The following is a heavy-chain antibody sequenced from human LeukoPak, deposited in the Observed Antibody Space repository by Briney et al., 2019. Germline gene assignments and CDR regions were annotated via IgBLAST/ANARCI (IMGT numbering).Heavy chain of an antibody. D-gene: IGHD4-11*01. CDR3: AKDPRGNYVAWLDP. Sequence: GSLRLSCAASGFTFSSFWMHWVRQAPGKGLVWVSRINTDGGSTSYADSVKGRLTISRDNAKNMLYLQMNSLRAEDTAVYYCAKDPRGNYVAWLDPWGQGTLVTVSS. J-gene: IGHJ5*02. V-gene: IGHV3-74*01. CDR2: INTDGGST. CDR1: GFTFSSFW.